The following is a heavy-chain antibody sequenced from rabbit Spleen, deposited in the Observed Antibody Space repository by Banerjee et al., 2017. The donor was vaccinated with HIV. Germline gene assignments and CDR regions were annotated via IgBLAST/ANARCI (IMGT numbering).Heavy chain of an antibody. D-gene: IGHD2-1*01. Sequence: QEQLVESGGGLVQPEGSLTLTCKASAFDLSNYYVMRWVRQAPGKGLEWIGTIYTAASTTYYANWAKGRFTISKSSSTTVTLQMTSLTAADTATYFCASDINGDGTFSLWGPGTLVTVS. V-gene: IGHV1S45*01. CDR1: AFDLSNYYV. J-gene: IGHJ4*01. CDR3: ASDINGDGTFSL. CDR2: IYTAASTT.